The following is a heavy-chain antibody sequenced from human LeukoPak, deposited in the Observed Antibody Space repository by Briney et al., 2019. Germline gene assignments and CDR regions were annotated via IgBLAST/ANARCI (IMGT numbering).Heavy chain of an antibody. CDR1: GFTFSSYG. CDR2: ISGSGGST. CDR3: ARERGRIAARPDLDY. D-gene: IGHD6-6*01. V-gene: IGHV3-23*01. J-gene: IGHJ4*02. Sequence: GGSLRLSCAASGFTFSSYGMSWVRQAPGKGLEWVSAISGSGGSTYYADSVKGRFTISRDNAKNSLYLQMNSLRAEDTAVYYCARERGRIAARPDLDYWGQGTLVTVSS.